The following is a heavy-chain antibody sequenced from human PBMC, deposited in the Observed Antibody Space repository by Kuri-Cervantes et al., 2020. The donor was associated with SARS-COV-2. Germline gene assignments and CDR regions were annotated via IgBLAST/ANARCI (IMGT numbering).Heavy chain of an antibody. CDR1: GGSISSYY. D-gene: IGHD5-12*01. CDR3: ARARSRGYDYGY. J-gene: IGHJ4*02. Sequence: SETLSLTCTVSGGSISSYYWSWIRQPPGKGLEWIGYIYYSGSTNYNPSLKSRVTISVDTSKNQFSLKLSSVTAADTAVYYCARARSRGYDYGYWGQGTLVTVSS. CDR2: IYYSGST. V-gene: IGHV4-59*12.